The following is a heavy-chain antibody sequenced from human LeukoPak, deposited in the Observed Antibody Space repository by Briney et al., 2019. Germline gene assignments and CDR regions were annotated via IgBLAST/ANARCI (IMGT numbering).Heavy chain of an antibody. CDR1: GFTFSSYE. Sequence: GGSLRLSCAASGFTFSSYEMNWVRQAPGKGLEWVSYISSSGSTIYYADSVKGRFTISRDNAKNSLYLQMNSLRAEDTAVYYCASRSGYYYYYYMDVWGKGTTVIVSS. CDR2: ISSSGSTI. V-gene: IGHV3-48*03. D-gene: IGHD2-15*01. CDR3: ASRSGYYYYYYMDV. J-gene: IGHJ6*03.